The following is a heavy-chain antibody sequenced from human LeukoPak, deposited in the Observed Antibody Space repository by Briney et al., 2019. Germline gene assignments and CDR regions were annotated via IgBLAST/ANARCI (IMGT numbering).Heavy chain of an antibody. J-gene: IGHJ4*02. D-gene: IGHD5-24*01. V-gene: IGHV4-61*02. Sequence: SETLSLTCTVSGGSISSGGFYWSWIRQPAGKGLEWIGRIYTLGSTNYNPSLKSRVTISVDTSKNQFSLKLSSVTAADTAVYYCARYRWLQSGYFDYWGQGTLVTVSS. CDR1: GGSISSGGFY. CDR3: ARYRWLQSGYFDY. CDR2: IYTLGST.